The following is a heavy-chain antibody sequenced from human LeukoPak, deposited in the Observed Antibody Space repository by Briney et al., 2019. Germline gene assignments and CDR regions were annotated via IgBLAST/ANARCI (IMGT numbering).Heavy chain of an antibody. Sequence: GGSLRLSCAASGLSVSSNYMTWVRQAPGKGLEWVAVIYTDGGTYYADSVKGRFTISRDNSKDTLYLQMSSLRAEDTAVYYCTREDYYYASGHWAQGTLVTVSS. CDR3: TREDYYYASGH. CDR2: IYTDGGT. D-gene: IGHD3-10*01. CDR1: GLSVSSNY. V-gene: IGHV3-53*01. J-gene: IGHJ4*02.